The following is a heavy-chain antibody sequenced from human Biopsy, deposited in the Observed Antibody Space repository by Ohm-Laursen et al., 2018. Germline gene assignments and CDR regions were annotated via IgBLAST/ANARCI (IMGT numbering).Heavy chain of an antibody. D-gene: IGHD3-10*01. CDR1: GGYISHYY. CDR3: SGAPPLIRGVVESWFDP. V-gene: IGHV4-4*07. J-gene: IGHJ5*02. Sequence: SETLSLTCPVSGGYISHYYWTWVRQPAGQGLEWIGRIYITGETDYNPTLKSRVPMSVDSSKNQFSRKLKSVTAADTAIYYCSGAPPLIRGVVESWFDPWGQGILVTVSS. CDR2: IYITGET.